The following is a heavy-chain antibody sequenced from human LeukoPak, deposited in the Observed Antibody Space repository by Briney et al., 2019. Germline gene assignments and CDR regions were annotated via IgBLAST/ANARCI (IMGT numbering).Heavy chain of an antibody. J-gene: IGHJ4*02. CDR1: GFTFRSYA. V-gene: IGHV3-23*01. Sequence: GGSLRLSCAASGFTFRSYAMSWVRHAPGKGLEWVLGISGSGGSTYYADSVKGRFTISRDNSKNTLYLQMNSLRAEDTAAYYCAKDSSVGYSAFDYWGQGTLVTVSS. CDR2: ISGSGGST. D-gene: IGHD5-18*01. CDR3: AKDSSVGYSAFDY.